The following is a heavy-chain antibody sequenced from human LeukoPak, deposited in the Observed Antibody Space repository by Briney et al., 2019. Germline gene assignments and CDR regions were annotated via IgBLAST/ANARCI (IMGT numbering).Heavy chain of an antibody. CDR3: ARGLRGAMTTVTNWFAP. V-gene: IGHV4-59*07. CDR1: GGSIRGYY. Sequence: SDTLSLTCTVWGGSIRGYYWRWLRQSPGKGLEWLGYIYYSGSNKYNPSLQRRLTISIDIPKNKVSLKQRPVTAADAGLFFCARGLRGAMTTVTNWFAPGGQGTLVTVYS. J-gene: IGHJ5*02. CDR2: IYYSGSN. D-gene: IGHD4-17*01.